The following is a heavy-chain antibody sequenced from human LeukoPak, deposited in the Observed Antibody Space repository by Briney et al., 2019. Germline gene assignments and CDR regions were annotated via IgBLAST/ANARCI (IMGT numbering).Heavy chain of an antibody. D-gene: IGHD2-21*01. J-gene: IGHJ4*02. Sequence: GGSLRLSCAASGFTFNNYGMGWVRQTPGKGLEWVATIGTSGANTYHADSAKGRFTISRDNPKSTLYLQMNSLRAEDTAVYHCAKKSGDHFHFDSWGQGTLVTVSS. V-gene: IGHV3-23*01. CDR2: IGTSGANT. CDR1: GFTFNNYG. CDR3: AKKSGDHFHFDS.